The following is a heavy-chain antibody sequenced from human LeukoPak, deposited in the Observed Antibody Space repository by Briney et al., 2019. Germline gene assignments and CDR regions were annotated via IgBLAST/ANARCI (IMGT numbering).Heavy chain of an antibody. CDR1: GYTFTSYD. CDR3: ARYWDGPLIVAPRGYFDY. Sequence: GASVKVSCKAPGYTFTSYDINWVRQATGQGLEWMGWMNPNSGNTGYAQKFQGRVTITRNTSISTAYMELSSLRSEDTAVYYCARYWDGPLIVAPRGYFDYWGQGTLVTVSS. J-gene: IGHJ4*02. CDR2: MNPNSGNT. V-gene: IGHV1-8*03. D-gene: IGHD3-16*02.